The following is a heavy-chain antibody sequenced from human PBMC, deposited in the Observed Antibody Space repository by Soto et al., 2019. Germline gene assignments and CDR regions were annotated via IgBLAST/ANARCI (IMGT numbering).Heavy chain of an antibody. D-gene: IGHD3-22*01. J-gene: IGHJ3*02. CDR1: GYTFTSYY. CDR2: INPSGGRT. Sequence: ASVKVSCKAFGYTFTSYYMHWVRQAPGQGLEWMGIINPSGGRTNYAQKFQGRVTITADESTSTAYMELSSLRSEDTAVYYCARDLGYYYDSSGSRPDAFDIWGQGTMVTVS. CDR3: ARDLGYYYDSSGSRPDAFDI. V-gene: IGHV1-46*01.